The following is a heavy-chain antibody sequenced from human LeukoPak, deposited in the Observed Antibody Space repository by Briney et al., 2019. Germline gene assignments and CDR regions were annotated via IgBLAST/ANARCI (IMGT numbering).Heavy chain of an antibody. D-gene: IGHD6-13*01. CDR2: ISSSSSYI. Sequence: TGGSLRLSCAASGFTFSSYSMNWVRQAPGKGLEWVSSISSSSSYIYYADSVKGRFTISRDNAKNSLYLQMNSLRAEDTAVYYCAREGAGIAAAPRGFDPWGQGTLVTVSS. J-gene: IGHJ5*02. CDR1: GFTFSSYS. CDR3: AREGAGIAAAPRGFDP. V-gene: IGHV3-21*01.